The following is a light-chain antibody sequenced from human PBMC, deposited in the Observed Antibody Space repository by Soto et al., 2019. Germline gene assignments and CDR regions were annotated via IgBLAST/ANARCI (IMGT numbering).Light chain of an antibody. V-gene: IGKV3-20*01. CDR1: QSVRSSY. J-gene: IGKJ4*01. Sequence: EIVXTXXXXTLSLSPGERATLSCRASQSVRSSYLAWYQQKPGQAPRLLIYGASSRATGIPDRFSGSGSGTDFTLTISRLEPEDFAVYFCQQYGSSPLTFGGGTKVEIK. CDR3: QQYGSSPLT. CDR2: GAS.